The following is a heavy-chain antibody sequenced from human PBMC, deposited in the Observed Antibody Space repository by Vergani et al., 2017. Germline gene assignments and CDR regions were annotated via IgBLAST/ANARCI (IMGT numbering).Heavy chain of an antibody. J-gene: IGHJ5*02. Sequence: EVQLVESGGGLVKPGGSLRLSCAASGFTFSSYSMNWVRQAPGKGLEWVSSISSSSSYIYYADSVKGRFTISRDNAKNSLYLQMNSLRAEDTAVYYCARDGRGNGYSSSGWFDPWGQGTLVTVSS. CDR3: ARDGRGNGYSSSGWFDP. CDR2: ISSSSSYI. CDR1: GFTFSSYS. D-gene: IGHD6-13*01. V-gene: IGHV3-21*01.